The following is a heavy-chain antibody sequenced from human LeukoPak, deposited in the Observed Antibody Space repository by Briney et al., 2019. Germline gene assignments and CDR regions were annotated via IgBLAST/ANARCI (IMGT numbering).Heavy chain of an antibody. CDR3: AKAQYVFWSGDTNFDY. J-gene: IGHJ4*02. D-gene: IGHD3-3*01. Sequence: GGSLRLSCAASGFTFSSYGMHWVRQAPGKGLEWVAVISYDGSNKYYADSVKGRFTIPRDNSKNTLYLQMNSLRAEDTAVYYCAKAQYVFWSGDTNFDYWGQGTLVTVSS. CDR2: ISYDGSNK. V-gene: IGHV3-30*18. CDR1: GFTFSSYG.